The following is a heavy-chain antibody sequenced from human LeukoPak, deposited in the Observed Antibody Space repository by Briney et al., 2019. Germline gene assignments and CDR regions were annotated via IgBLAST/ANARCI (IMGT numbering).Heavy chain of an antibody. CDR3: ARHAGSYYTYNFDY. D-gene: IGHD3-22*01. CDR1: GGSIRSSRYY. CDR2: IYYSGST. Sequence: SETLSLTCTVSGGSIRSSRYYRGWIRQPPGKGLEWIGSIYYSGSTNYKPSLRSRVTISVDTSKNQFSLKLSSVTAADTAVYYCARHAGSYYTYNFDYWGQGTLVTVSS. V-gene: IGHV4-39*01. J-gene: IGHJ4*02.